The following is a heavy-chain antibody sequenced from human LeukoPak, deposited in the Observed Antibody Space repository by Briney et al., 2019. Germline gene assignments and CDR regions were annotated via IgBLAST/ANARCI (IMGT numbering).Heavy chain of an antibody. CDR2: INPKSGDT. CDR1: GYRFSDNY. J-gene: IGHJ3*02. Sequence: ASVKVSCKASGYRFSDNYVHWVRQAPGQGLEHMGWINPKSGDTHFSQRFKGRVTMTTDTSIKTAYMEMRKLRSDDTAVYYCARGKDDSTGHYDAFDIWGHGTMVTVSS. D-gene: IGHD3-22*01. V-gene: IGHV1-2*02. CDR3: ARGKDDSTGHYDAFDI.